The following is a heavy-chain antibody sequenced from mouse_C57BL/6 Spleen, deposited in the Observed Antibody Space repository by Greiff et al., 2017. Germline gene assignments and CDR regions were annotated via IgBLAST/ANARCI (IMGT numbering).Heavy chain of an antibody. CDR1: GFTFSSYT. CDR3: ASLNWNYFDY. V-gene: IGHV5-9*01. CDR2: ISGGGGNT. D-gene: IGHD4-1*01. Sequence: EVKVVESGGGLVKPGGSLKLSCAASGFTFSSYTMSWVRQTPEKRLEWVATISGGGGNTYYPDSVKGRFTISRDNAKNTLYLQMSSLRSEDTALYYCASLNWNYFDYWGQGTTLTVSS. J-gene: IGHJ2*01.